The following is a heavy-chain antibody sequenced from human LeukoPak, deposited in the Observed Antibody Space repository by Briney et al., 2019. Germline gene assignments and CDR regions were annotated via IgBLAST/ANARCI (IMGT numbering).Heavy chain of an antibody. CDR3: AREGGGFGELSHFDY. V-gene: IGHV4-59*11. CDR1: GGSISSHY. CDR2: IYYSGST. Sequence: KPSETLSLTCTVSGGSISSHYWSWIRQPPGKGLEWIGYIYYSGSTNYNPFLKSRVTISVDTSKNQFSLKLSSVTAADTAVYYCAREGGGFGELSHFDYWGQGTLVTVSS. D-gene: IGHD3-10*01. J-gene: IGHJ4*02.